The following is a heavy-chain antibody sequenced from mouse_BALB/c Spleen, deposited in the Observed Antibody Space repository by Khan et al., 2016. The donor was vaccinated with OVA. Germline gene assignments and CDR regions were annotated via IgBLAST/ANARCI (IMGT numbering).Heavy chain of an antibody. J-gene: IGHJ3*01. D-gene: IGHD4-1*01. CDR3: VRANWAWFAY. CDR2: ISSDSYTI. Sequence: EVELVESGGGLVQPGGSRKLSCAASGFSLSNFGVHWVRQAPAKGLEWVAYISSDSYTIYYADTVRGRFTISSDNHQNPRFLQMTSLRSEDTAMYYCVRANWAWFAYWGQGTLVTVSA. CDR1: GFSLSNFG. V-gene: IGHV5-17*02.